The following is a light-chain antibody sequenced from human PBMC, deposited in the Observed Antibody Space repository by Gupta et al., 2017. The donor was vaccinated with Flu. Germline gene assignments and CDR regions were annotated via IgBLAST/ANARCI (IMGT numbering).Light chain of an antibody. CDR1: QTISRY. V-gene: IGKV1-39*01. Sequence: SPSSLSASVGDRVTITCRASQTISRYLNWYQQKPGKAPKLLIYTASSLQSGVPSRFSGSGSGTDFTLTISSLQREDFASYYCQQSFSTPHTFGQGTNLEIK. CDR3: QQSFSTPHT. J-gene: IGKJ2*01. CDR2: TAS.